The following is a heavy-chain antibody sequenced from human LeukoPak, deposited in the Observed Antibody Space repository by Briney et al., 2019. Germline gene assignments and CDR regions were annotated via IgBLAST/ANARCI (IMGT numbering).Heavy chain of an antibody. CDR2: ISWNSGHI. Sequence: QTGGSLRLSCAASGFTFDDYAMHWVRQAPGKGLEWVSGISWNSGHIGYADSVKGRFTISRDNAKNSLYLRMNSLRTEDTALYYCAKDRRHPVSGGYFDLWGRGTLVIVSS. CDR3: AKDRRHPVSGGYFDL. CDR1: GFTFDDYA. J-gene: IGHJ2*01. V-gene: IGHV3-9*01. D-gene: IGHD3-10*01.